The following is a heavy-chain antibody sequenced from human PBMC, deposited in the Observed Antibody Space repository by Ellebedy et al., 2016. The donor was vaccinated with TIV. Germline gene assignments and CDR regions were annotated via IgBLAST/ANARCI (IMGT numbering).Heavy chain of an antibody. CDR3: ARDRGAAAQLDDAFDI. CDR2: TYYRSKWYN. V-gene: IGHV6-1*01. CDR1: GDSVSSNSAA. Sequence: SQTLSLTXXISGDSVSSNSAAWNWIRQSPSRGLEWLGRTYYRSKWYNDYAVSVKSRITINPDTSKNQFSLQLNSVTPEDTAVYYCARDRGAAAQLDDAFDIWGQGTMVTVSS. J-gene: IGHJ3*02. D-gene: IGHD6-13*01.